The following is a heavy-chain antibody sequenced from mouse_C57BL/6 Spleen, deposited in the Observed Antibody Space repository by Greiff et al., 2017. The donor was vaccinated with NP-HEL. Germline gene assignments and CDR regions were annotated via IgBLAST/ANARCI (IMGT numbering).Heavy chain of an antibody. CDR2: IDPETGGT. V-gene: IGHV1-15*01. CDR1: GYTFTDYE. Sequence: QVQLQQSGAELVRPGASVTLSCKASGYTFTDYEMHWVKQTPVHGLEWIGAIDPETGGTAYNQKFKGKAILTADKSSSTAYMELRSLTSEDSAVYYCTRSPTGTSYWGQGTTLTVSS. CDR3: TRSPTGTSY. D-gene: IGHD4-1*02. J-gene: IGHJ2*01.